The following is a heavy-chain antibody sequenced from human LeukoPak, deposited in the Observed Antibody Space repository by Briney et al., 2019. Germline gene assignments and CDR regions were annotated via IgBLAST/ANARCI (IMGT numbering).Heavy chain of an antibody. CDR3: ARVMYYYDSSGYYVYNFDY. V-gene: IGHV4-4*07. D-gene: IGHD3-22*01. CDR2: MYTSGST. J-gene: IGHJ4*02. Sequence: PSETLSLTCTVSGGSISSYYWSWIRQPAGKGLEWIGRMYTSGSTNYNPSLKSRVTMSVDTSKNQFSLKLSSVTAADTAVYYCARVMYYYDSSGYYVYNFDYWGQGTLVTVSS. CDR1: GGSISSYY.